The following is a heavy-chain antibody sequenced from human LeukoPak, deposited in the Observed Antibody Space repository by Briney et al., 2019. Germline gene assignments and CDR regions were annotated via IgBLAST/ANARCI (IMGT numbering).Heavy chain of an antibody. CDR1: GGSIHGHY. J-gene: IGHJ4*02. Sequence: SETLSLTCAVSGGSIHGHYWSWIRQTPRKGLEWIGYISPSGSTNYDPSLESRVTMSLDTSKNQFSLKLSSVTAADTAVYYCARNSDILTGYFDDFYFDYWGQGALVTVSS. D-gene: IGHD3-9*01. V-gene: IGHV4-59*11. CDR3: ARNSDILTGYFDDFYFDY. CDR2: ISPSGST.